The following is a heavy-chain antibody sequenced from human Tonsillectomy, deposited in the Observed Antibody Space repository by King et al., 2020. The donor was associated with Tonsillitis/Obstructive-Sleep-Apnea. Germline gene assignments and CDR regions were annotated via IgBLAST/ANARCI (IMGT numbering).Heavy chain of an antibody. J-gene: IGHJ4*02. CDR1: GYSFTSYY. D-gene: IGHD3-22*01. CDR2: INPSGGSI. Sequence: QLVQSGAEVKKPGASVKVSCKASGYSFTSYYMHWVRQAPGQGLEWMGVINPSGGSISYAQRFQGRVTMTRDTSTSTVYMDLSSLRSEDTAVYHCARAVLVGDYYDSSGYYFFDYWGQGTLVTVSS. CDR3: ARAVLVGDYYDSSGYYFFDY. V-gene: IGHV1-46*01.